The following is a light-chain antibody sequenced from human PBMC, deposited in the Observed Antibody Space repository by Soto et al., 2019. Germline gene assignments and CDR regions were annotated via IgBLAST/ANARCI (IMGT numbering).Light chain of an antibody. Sequence: ELVLTQFPGTLSLSPGESATLSCRASQSVGSNYLAWYQQRPGQPPNLLIFGASHRAPDIPDRFSGSGSGTDLTLTISRLEPEDFAVYYCQQYGYSPQTXGQGTKVDIK. J-gene: IGKJ1*01. CDR3: QQYGYSPQT. CDR1: QSVGSNY. V-gene: IGKV3-20*01. CDR2: GAS.